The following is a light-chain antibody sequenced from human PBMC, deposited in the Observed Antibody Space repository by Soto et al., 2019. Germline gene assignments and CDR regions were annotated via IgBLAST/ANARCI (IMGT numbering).Light chain of an antibody. CDR2: GAS. Sequence: VLTQSPATLSVSPGERATLSCRASPGVGNNLAWYQQIPGQAPRLLIYGASTRATGVPARFSGSGSATQFTLTISSLQSEDFGFYYCQQYHQWPAAFGGGTKVDSK. J-gene: IGKJ4*01. CDR3: QQYHQWPAA. V-gene: IGKV3-15*01. CDR1: PGVGNN.